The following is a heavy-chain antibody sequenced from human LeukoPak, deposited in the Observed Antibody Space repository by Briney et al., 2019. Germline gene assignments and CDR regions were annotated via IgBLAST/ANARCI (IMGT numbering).Heavy chain of an antibody. CDR1: GFTFSSYA. CDR3: AKDRVAHFFYWYFDL. CDR2: ISGSGGST. J-gene: IGHJ2*01. Sequence: GGSLRLSCAASGFTFSSYAMSWVRQAPGKGMEWDSGISGSGGSTLYADSVKGRFTISRDNSKKTVYLQMNSLRAEDTAVYYCAKDRVAHFFYWYFDLWGRGTLVTVSS. D-gene: IGHD5-12*01. V-gene: IGHV3-23*01.